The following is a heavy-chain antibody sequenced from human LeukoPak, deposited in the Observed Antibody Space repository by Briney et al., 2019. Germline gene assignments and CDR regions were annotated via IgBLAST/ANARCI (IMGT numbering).Heavy chain of an antibody. J-gene: IGHJ4*02. Sequence: GGSLRLSCAASGFTFSSYSMNWVRQAPGKGLEWVSAISGSGGSTYYADSVKGRFTISRDNSKNTLYLQMNSLRAEDTAVYYCAKSKQLLPHYWGQGTLVTVSS. CDR2: ISGSGGST. CDR3: AKSKQLLPHY. D-gene: IGHD6-6*01. V-gene: IGHV3-23*01. CDR1: GFTFSSYS.